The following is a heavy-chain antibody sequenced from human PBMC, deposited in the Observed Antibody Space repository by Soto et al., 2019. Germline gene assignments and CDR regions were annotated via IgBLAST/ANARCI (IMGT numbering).Heavy chain of an antibody. Sequence: QVQLVQSGAEVKKPGSSVKVSCKASGGTFSSYAISWVRQAPGQGLEWMGGIIPIFGTANYAQKFQGRVTITADESTSTGYMELSSLRSEDTAVYYCARGADYDFWKGLPPYGMDVWGQGTTVTVSS. J-gene: IGHJ6*02. V-gene: IGHV1-69*12. CDR1: GGTFSSYA. D-gene: IGHD3-3*01. CDR3: ARGADYDFWKGLPPYGMDV. CDR2: IIPIFGTA.